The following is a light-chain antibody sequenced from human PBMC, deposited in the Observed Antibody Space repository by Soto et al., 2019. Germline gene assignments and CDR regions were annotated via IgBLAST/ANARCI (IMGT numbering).Light chain of an antibody. Sequence: QSALTQPASVSGSPGQSITISCTGTSSDVGGYNYVSWYQQHPGKAPKLMIYEVSNRPSGVSNRFSGSKSGNTASLTISGLQDEDEDDYYCNSYTSSRTRVFGGGTKLTVL. CDR1: SSDVGGYNY. CDR3: NSYTSSRTRV. J-gene: IGLJ3*02. V-gene: IGLV2-14*01. CDR2: EVS.